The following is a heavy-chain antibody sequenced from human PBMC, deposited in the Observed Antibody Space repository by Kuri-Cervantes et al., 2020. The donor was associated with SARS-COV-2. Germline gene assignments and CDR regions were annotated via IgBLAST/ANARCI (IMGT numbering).Heavy chain of an antibody. CDR3: ARGTQWLGPEYFQD. D-gene: IGHD6-19*01. CDR1: GGTFGNDA. CDR2: VVHLSGTP. Sequence: SVKVSCKASGGTFGNDAINWVRQAPGQGLEWMGGVVHLSGTPHYAQKFQGRVTITADDPTTIVYMEVSGLRLDDTAVYYCARGTQWLGPEYFQDWGQGTRVTVSS. V-gene: IGHV1-69*13. J-gene: IGHJ1*01.